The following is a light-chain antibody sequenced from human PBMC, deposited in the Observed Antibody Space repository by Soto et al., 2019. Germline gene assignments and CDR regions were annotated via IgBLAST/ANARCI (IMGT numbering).Light chain of an antibody. CDR2: SNN. CDR3: AAWDDSLNVHV. CDR1: SSNIGSNT. J-gene: IGLJ1*01. V-gene: IGLV1-44*01. Sequence: QSVLTQPLSASGTPGQRVTISCSGSSSNIGSNTVNWYQQLPGTAPKLLIYSNNQRPSGVPDRFSGSKSGTSASLAISGLQSEDEADYYCAAWDDSLNVHVFGTGTKVTVL.